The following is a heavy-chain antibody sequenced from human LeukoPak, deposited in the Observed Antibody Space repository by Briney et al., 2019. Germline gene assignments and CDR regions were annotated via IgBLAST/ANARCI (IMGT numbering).Heavy chain of an antibody. CDR2: IHTSGYT. D-gene: IGHD1-1*01. V-gene: IGHV4-61*02. CDR3: VRDWNGDYFDY. CDR1: GDSISSGRYY. Sequence: SQTLSLTCTVSGDSISSGRYYWTWLRQPAGKALEWIGRIHTSGYTNYSPSLKSRVTISRDTAKNQFSLRLTSVAAADTAVYYCVRDWNGDYFDYWGQGTLVSVSS. J-gene: IGHJ4*02.